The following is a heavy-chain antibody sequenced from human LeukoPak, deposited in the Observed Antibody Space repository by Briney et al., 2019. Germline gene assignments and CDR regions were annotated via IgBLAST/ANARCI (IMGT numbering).Heavy chain of an antibody. CDR3: ARVPDDFWSGYGFDY. J-gene: IGHJ4*02. V-gene: IGHV4-31*03. Sequence: SETLSLTCTVSGGSISSGGYYGSWIRQHPGKGLEWIGYIYYSGSTYYNPSLKSRVTISVDTSKNQFSLKLSSVTAADTAVYYCARVPDDFWSGYGFDYWGQGTLVTVSS. D-gene: IGHD3-3*01. CDR2: IYYSGST. CDR1: GGSISSGGYY.